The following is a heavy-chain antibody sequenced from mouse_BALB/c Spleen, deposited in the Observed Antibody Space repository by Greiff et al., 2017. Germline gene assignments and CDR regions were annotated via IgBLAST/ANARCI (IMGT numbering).Heavy chain of an antibody. CDR3: ARQSYGSSSWYFDV. V-gene: IGHV5-6*02. CDR1: GFTFSSYG. J-gene: IGHJ1*01. CDR2: ISSGGSYT. Sequence: DVMLVESGGDLVKPGGSLKLSCAASGFTFSSYGMSWVRQTPDKRLEWVATISSGGSYTYYPDSVKGRFTISRDNAKNTLYLQMSSLKSEDTAMYYCARQSYGSSSWYFDVWGAGTTVTVSS. D-gene: IGHD1-1*01.